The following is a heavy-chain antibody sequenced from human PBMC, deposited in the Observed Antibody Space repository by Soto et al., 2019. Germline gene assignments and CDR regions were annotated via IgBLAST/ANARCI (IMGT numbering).Heavy chain of an antibody. CDR3: AREVPSTVTSYFDS. J-gene: IGHJ4*02. D-gene: IGHD4-17*01. Sequence: SETLSLTCTVSVGSSFDNNWAWIRQPPGKGLEWIGYVYYTGSTSYNPSLRSRVNISVDTSKNQFSLKLASVTAADTAEYFCAREVPSTVTSYFDSWGQGTLVTVSS. CDR2: VYYTGST. V-gene: IGHV4-59*01. CDR1: VGSSFDNN.